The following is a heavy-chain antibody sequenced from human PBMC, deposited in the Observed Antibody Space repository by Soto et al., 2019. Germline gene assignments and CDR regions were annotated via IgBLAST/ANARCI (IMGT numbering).Heavy chain of an antibody. V-gene: IGHV3-30*18. CDR3: AKDVERSGAVKWLPDY. D-gene: IGHD5-12*01. CDR1: GFTFSSYG. CDR2: ISYDGSNK. Sequence: GGSLRLSCAASGFTFSSYGMHWVRQAPGKGLEWVAVISYDGSNKYYADSVKGRFTISRDNSKNTLYLQMNSLRAEDTAVYYCAKDVERSGAVKWLPDYWGQGTLVTVSS. J-gene: IGHJ4*02.